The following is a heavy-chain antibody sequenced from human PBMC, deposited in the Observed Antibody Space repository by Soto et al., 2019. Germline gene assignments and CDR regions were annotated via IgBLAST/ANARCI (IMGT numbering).Heavy chain of an antibody. CDR2: ISAYNGNT. D-gene: IGHD3-22*01. J-gene: IGHJ4*02. V-gene: IGHV1-18*04. Sequence: QVQLVQSGAEVKKPGASVKVSCKASGYTFTSYGISWVRQAPGQGLEWMGWISAYNGNTNYAQKLQGRVTMTTDTSTSTAYMELRSLRSDDTAVYYCARDLPYYYDSSGYLPFDYWGQGTLVTVSS. CDR3: ARDLPYYYDSSGYLPFDY. CDR1: GYTFTSYG.